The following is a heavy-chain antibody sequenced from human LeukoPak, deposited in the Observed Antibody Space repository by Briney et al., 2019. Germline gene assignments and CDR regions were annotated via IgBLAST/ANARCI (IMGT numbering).Heavy chain of an antibody. D-gene: IGHD3-22*01. CDR1: GGSISSSSYY. CDR2: IYYSGST. V-gene: IGHV4-39*07. J-gene: IGHJ5*02. Sequence: SETLSLTCTVSGGSISSSSYYWGWIRQPPGKGLEWIGSIYYSGSTYYNPSLKSRVTISVDTSKDQFSLKLSSVTAADTAVYYCARDLVYYDSSGYSNWFDPWGQGTLVTVSS. CDR3: ARDLVYYDSSGYSNWFDP.